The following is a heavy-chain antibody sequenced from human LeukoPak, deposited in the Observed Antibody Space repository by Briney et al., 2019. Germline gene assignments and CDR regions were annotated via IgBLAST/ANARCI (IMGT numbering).Heavy chain of an antibody. CDR2: IYYSGST. V-gene: IGHV4-59*01. Sequence: PSETLSLTCSVSGGAISRYYWSWIRQPPGKGLEWIGYIYYSGSTNYNPSLKSRVTISVDTSKNQFSLKLSSVTAADTAVYYCARDAVTGYSSGWYKPFPFDSWGQGTLVTVSS. J-gene: IGHJ4*02. D-gene: IGHD6-19*01. CDR3: ARDAVTGYSSGWYKPFPFDS. CDR1: GGAISRYY.